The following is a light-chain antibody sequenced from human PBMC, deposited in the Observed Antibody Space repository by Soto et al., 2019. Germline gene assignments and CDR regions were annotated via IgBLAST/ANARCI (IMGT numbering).Light chain of an antibody. Sequence: DVVMTQSPLSLPVTLGQPASISCRSSQSLLYSDGNTYLSWFQQRPGQSPRRLIYKVSNRDSGVPDRFSGSGSGTDFTLKISRVEAEDVGVYYSMQGTYWPPRTFGQGTKVEIK. J-gene: IGKJ1*01. CDR1: QSLLYSDGNTY. CDR2: KVS. CDR3: MQGTYWPPRT. V-gene: IGKV2-30*01.